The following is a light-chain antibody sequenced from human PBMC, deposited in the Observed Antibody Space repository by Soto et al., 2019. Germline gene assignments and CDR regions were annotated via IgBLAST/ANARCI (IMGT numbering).Light chain of an antibody. CDR3: VAWDDRLNGLV. CDR2: SNN. Sequence: QSVLTQPPSASGTPGQRVTISCSGSNSNIGSNIVNWYQQLPGTAPKLLIHSNNQRPSGVPDRFSGSKSDTSASLAISGLQTEDEADYYCVAWDDRLNGLVFGGGTQLTVL. V-gene: IGLV1-44*01. CDR1: NSNIGSNI. J-gene: IGLJ2*01.